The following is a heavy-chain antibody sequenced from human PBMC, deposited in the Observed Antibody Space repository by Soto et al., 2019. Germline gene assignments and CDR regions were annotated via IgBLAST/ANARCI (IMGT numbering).Heavy chain of an antibody. V-gene: IGHV2-5*02. CDR2: IYWDDDK. J-gene: IGHJ4*02. CDR3: AHSPVGVPAAILFDY. Sequence: QITLKESGPTLVKPTQTLTLTCTFSGFSLSTSGVGVGXIRQXPGXALEWLALIYWDDDKRYSPSLKSRLTITKDTSKNQVVLTMTNMDPVDTATYYCAHSPVGVPAAILFDYWGQGTLVTVSS. D-gene: IGHD2-2*02. CDR1: GFSLSTSGVG.